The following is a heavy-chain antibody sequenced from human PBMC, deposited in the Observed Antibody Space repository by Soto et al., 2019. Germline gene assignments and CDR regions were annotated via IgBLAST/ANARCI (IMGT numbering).Heavy chain of an antibody. CDR3: VRGNTGYGNFDS. D-gene: IGHD5-12*01. J-gene: IGHJ4*02. Sequence: PGGSLRLSCAGSGFTFSSYWMHWVRQAPGKGLVWVSRMYTDGSNPYYADSAKGRFTISRDNAKDTLYLQMNSLRAEDTAVYYCVRGNTGYGNFDSWGQGTLVTVSS. CDR1: GFTFSSYW. V-gene: IGHV3-74*01. CDR2: MYTDGSNP.